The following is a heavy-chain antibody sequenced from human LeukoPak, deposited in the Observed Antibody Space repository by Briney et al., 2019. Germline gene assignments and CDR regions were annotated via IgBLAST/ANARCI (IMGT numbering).Heavy chain of an antibody. Sequence: ASVKVSCKVSGYTLTELSMHWVRQAPGKGLEWMGGFDPEDGETIYAQKFQGRVTITADKSTSTAYMELSSLRSEDTAVYYCARGSAMVRSYYYYYMDVWGKGTTVTVSS. V-gene: IGHV1-24*01. J-gene: IGHJ6*03. CDR2: FDPEDGET. CDR3: ARGSAMVRSYYYYYMDV. CDR1: GYTLTELS. D-gene: IGHD3-10*01.